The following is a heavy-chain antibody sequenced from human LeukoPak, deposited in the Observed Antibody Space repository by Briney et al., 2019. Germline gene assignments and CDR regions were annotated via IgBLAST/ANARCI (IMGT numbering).Heavy chain of an antibody. D-gene: IGHD2-8*01. CDR2: ISTSGST. Sequence: GSLRLSCAASGFSFSDYYMNWIRQAPGKALEWVSYISTSGSTYYADSVKGRFTISRDDSKKSLYLQMNSLRAEDTAVYYCAGGDNAVCYNWGQGTLVTVSS. CDR1: GFSFSDYY. J-gene: IGHJ4*02. V-gene: IGHV3-11*01. CDR3: AGGDNAVCYN.